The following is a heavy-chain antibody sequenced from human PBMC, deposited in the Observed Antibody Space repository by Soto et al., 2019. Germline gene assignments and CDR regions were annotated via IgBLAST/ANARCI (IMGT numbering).Heavy chain of an antibody. CDR1: GFTFKTAW. D-gene: IGHD4-17*01. J-gene: IGHJ6*02. Sequence: GGSLRLSCAASGFTFKTAWINWVRQAPGKGLEWVGRIKSKADDERKDYAASVKGIFTISRNDPQKTLFLQMNDLKTEDTAVYYCTTVATVTTWYYYTMDVWGQGTTVTVSS. CDR3: TTVATVTTWYYYTMDV. V-gene: IGHV3-15*07. CDR2: IKSKADDERK.